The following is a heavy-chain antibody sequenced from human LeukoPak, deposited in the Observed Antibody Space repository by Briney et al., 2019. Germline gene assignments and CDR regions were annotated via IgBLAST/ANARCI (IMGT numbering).Heavy chain of an antibody. CDR3: ARWRAGIAVAVDY. J-gene: IGHJ4*02. CDR1: GFTFSNYA. CDR2: IWYDGSNK. Sequence: QTGGSLRLSCAASGFTFSNYAMTWVRQGPGKGLEWVALIWYDGSNKFYADSVKGRFTISRDNSKNTLYLQMNSLRAEDTAVYYCARWRAGIAVAVDYWGQGTLVTVSS. V-gene: IGHV3-33*08. D-gene: IGHD6-19*01.